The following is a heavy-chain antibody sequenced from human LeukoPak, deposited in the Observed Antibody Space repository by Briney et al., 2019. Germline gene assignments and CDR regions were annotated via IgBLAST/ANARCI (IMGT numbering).Heavy chain of an antibody. CDR3: AKDPDSSSWSGYHFDY. Sequence: PGGSLRLSCAASGFTFSSYGMHWVRQAPGKGLEWVAFIRYDGSNKYYADSVKGRFTISRGNSKNTLYLQMNSLRAEDTAVYYCAKDPDSSSWSGYHFDYWGQGTLVTVSS. J-gene: IGHJ4*02. CDR1: GFTFSSYG. CDR2: IRYDGSNK. V-gene: IGHV3-30*02. D-gene: IGHD6-13*01.